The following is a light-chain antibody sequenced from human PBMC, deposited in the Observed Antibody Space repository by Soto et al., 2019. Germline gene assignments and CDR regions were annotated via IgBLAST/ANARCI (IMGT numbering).Light chain of an antibody. CDR2: GAS. Sequence: EIVLTQSPATLSLSPGARAPLSCRASQSVGSYLAWYQQKPGQAPRLVISGASNRATAIPARFSGSGSGTEFTLTISSLQSEDFAVYYCQQYNNWPSITFGQGTRLEIK. V-gene: IGKV3D-15*01. CDR1: QSVGSY. J-gene: IGKJ5*01. CDR3: QQYNNWPSIT.